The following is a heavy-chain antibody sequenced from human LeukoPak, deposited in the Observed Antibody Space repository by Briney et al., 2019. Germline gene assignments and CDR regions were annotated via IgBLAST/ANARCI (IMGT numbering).Heavy chain of an antibody. Sequence: SETLSLTCAVSGGSISSGGYSWSWIRQPPGKGLEWIGYIYDSGSTYYNPSLKSRVTISVDRSKNQFSLKLSSVTAADTAVYYCARVGAVGYYYYYMDVWGKGTTVTVSS. D-gene: IGHD3-16*01. CDR3: ARVGAVGYYYYYMDV. CDR2: IYDSGST. V-gene: IGHV4-30-2*01. CDR1: GGSISSGGYS. J-gene: IGHJ6*03.